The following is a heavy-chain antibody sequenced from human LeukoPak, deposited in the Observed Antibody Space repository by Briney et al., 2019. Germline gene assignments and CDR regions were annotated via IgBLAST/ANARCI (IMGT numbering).Heavy chain of an antibody. Sequence: ASVKVSCKASGYTFTSYGISWVRQAPGQGLEWMGWISAYNGNTNYAQKLQGRVTMTTDTSTSTAYMELRSLRSDDTAVYYCARDERTDSSYYYYGMDVWGQGTTVTVSS. V-gene: IGHV1-18*01. D-gene: IGHD3-22*01. CDR1: GYTFTSYG. CDR3: ARDERTDSSYYYYGMDV. CDR2: ISAYNGNT. J-gene: IGHJ6*02.